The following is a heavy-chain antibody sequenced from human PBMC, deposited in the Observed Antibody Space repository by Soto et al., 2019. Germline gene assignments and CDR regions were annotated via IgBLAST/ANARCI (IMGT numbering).Heavy chain of an antibody. CDR3: AKCGDIGDYDAFDI. J-gene: IGHJ3*02. V-gene: IGHV3-23*01. CDR2: LSGSGGST. D-gene: IGHD2-15*01. Sequence: EVQLLESGVGLVQPGGSLRLSCAASGFTFSRYAMIWVRPAPGKGLEWVSALSGSGGSTYYADSVKGRFTISRDNSKNTLYMQMNSLSAEDTAVYYCAKCGDIGDYDAFDIWGQGTMVTVSS. CDR1: GFTFSRYA.